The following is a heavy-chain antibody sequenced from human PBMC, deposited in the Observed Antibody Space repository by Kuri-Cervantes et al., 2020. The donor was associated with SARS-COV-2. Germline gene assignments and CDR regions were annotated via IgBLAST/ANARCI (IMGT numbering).Heavy chain of an antibody. V-gene: IGHV4-4*07. CDR1: GGSISSYY. D-gene: IGHD3-3*01. CDR2: IYTSGST. Sequence: GSLRLSCTVSGGSISSYYWSWIRQPAGKGLEWIGRIYTSGSTNYNPSLKSRVTMSVDTSKNQFSLKLSSVTAADTAVYYCARTSHYDFWSGHFIDYYYYYMDVWGKGTTVTVSS. CDR3: ARTSHYDFWSGHFIDYYYYYMDV. J-gene: IGHJ6*03.